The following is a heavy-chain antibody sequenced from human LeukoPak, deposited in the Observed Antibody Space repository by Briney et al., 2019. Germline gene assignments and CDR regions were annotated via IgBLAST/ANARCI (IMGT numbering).Heavy chain of an antibody. Sequence: SETLSLTCTVSGGSISSYYWSWIRQPAGKGLEWIGRIYTSGSTNYNPSLKSLVTMSVDTSKNQFSLKPSSVTAADTALYYCARVSSNSSPGGMDVWGHGTTVIVSS. CDR2: IYTSGST. V-gene: IGHV4-4*07. D-gene: IGHD6-6*01. CDR3: ARVSSNSSPGGMDV. CDR1: GGSISSYY. J-gene: IGHJ6*02.